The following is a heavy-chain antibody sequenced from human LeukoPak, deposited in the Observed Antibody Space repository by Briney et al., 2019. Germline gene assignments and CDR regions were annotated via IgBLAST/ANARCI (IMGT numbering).Heavy chain of an antibody. J-gene: IGHJ5*02. D-gene: IGHD1-1*01. CDR2: ISSDESNK. Sequence: GGSLRLSCEASGFTFGSYPMHWVRQTPGKGLEWVAVISSDESNKYYADSMKGRFTISRYNSKNTLYLQMNTLRPEDTAVYYCTRHLWPGLTTGMQKMRGGSESWGTGTLVTVSS. CDR3: TRHLWPGLTTGMQKMRGGSES. V-gene: IGHV3-30*04. CDR1: GFTFGSYP.